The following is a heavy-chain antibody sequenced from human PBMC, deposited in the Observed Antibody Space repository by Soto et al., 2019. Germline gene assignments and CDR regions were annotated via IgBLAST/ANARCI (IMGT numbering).Heavy chain of an antibody. CDR2: VNAGNGNT. CDR1: GYTFTNYA. V-gene: IGHV1-3*01. CDR3: ARVPTAGWFDP. Sequence: ASVKVSCKASGYTFTNYAMHRVRQAPGQRLEWMGWVNAGNGNTKYSQKFQGRVTITSDTSASTVYMELSSLRSEATAVYYCARVPTAGWFDPWGQGTVVTVST. J-gene: IGHJ5*02.